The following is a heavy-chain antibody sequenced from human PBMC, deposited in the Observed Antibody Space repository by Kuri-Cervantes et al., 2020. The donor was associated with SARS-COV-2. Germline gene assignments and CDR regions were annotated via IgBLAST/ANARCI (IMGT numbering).Heavy chain of an antibody. CDR2: TYYRSKWYN. J-gene: IGHJ6*02. Sequence: PSCAIYADSVSSNSAAWNWIRQYPSRGLEWLGRTYYRSKWYNDYAASVECRITINPATSMNQFSLQQNSLTPEDTVVYYYARVWSIFGVVTPRMDYYYGMYDWGQGTTVTVSS. V-gene: IGHV6-1*01. D-gene: IGHD3-3*01. CDR3: ARVWSIFGVVTPRMDYYYGMYD. CDR1: ADSVSSNSAA.